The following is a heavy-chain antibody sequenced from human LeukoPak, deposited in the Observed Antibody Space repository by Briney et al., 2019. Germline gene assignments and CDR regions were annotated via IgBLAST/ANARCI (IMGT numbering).Heavy chain of an antibody. CDR2: IWYDGTNK. D-gene: IGHD5-12*01. Sequence: GGSLRLSRTASGFTFSSYAMHWVRQAPDKGLEWVALIWYDGTNKYYADSVKGRFTMSRDNSKNTLYLQMDSLRAEDTAVYYCAKAGYSGYDPYYYYVDVWGKGTTVTVSS. J-gene: IGHJ6*03. V-gene: IGHV3-33*06. CDR3: AKAGYSGYDPYYYYVDV. CDR1: GFTFSSYA.